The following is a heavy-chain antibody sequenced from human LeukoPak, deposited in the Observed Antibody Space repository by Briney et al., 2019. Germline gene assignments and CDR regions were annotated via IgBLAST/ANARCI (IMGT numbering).Heavy chain of an antibody. CDR2: IYYSGST. CDR1: GGSISSYY. J-gene: IGHJ5*02. CDR3: ARDEVMKERTIFWRTVDNWFDP. V-gene: IGHV4-59*12. D-gene: IGHD3-9*01. Sequence: SETLSLTCTVSGGSISSYYWSWIRQPPGKGLEWIGYIYYSGSTNYNPSLKSRVTMSVDTSKNQFSLKLSSVTAADTAVYYCARDEVMKERTIFWRTVDNWFDPWGQGTLVTVSS.